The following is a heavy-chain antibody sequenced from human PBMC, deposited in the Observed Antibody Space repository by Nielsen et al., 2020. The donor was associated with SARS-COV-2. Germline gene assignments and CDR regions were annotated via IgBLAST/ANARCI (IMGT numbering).Heavy chain of an antibody. J-gene: IGHJ6*02. D-gene: IGHD1-1*01. CDR2: IWYDGSNK. CDR3: AKGNRRNEYYYGMDV. V-gene: IGHV3-30*02. CDR1: GFTFSSYG. Sequence: GESLKISCAASGFTFSSYGMHWVRQAPGKGLEWVAVIWYDGSNKYYADSVKGRFTISRDNSKNTLYLQMNSLRAEDTAVYYCAKGNRRNEYYYGMDVWGQGTTVTVSS.